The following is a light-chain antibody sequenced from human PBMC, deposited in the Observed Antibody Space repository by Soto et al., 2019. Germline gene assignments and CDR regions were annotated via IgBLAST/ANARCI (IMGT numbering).Light chain of an antibody. V-gene: IGKV1-17*01. CDR2: TIS. J-gene: IGKJ3*01. Sequence: DIPMTQSPSSLSASVGDRVTITCRASQDIRNDLGWYQQMPGKAPRRLIYTISTLQSGVPSRFSGSGSGTEFTLTISSLQPEDFATYYCLQHNSYPFSFGPGTKVDIK. CDR3: LQHNSYPFS. CDR1: QDIRND.